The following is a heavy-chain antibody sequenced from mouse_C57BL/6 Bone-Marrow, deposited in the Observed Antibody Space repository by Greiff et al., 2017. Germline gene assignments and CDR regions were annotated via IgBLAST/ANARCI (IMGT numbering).Heavy chain of an antibody. CDR3: ARQWGYWYFDV. Sequence: EVKLQESGGDLVKPGGSLKLSCAASGFTFSSYGMSWVRQTPDKRLEWVATISSGGSYTYYPDSVKGRFTISRDNAKNTLYLQMSSLKSEDTAMYYCARQWGYWYFDVWGSGTTVTVSS. V-gene: IGHV5-6*01. J-gene: IGHJ1*01. CDR1: GFTFSSYG. CDR2: ISSGGSYT.